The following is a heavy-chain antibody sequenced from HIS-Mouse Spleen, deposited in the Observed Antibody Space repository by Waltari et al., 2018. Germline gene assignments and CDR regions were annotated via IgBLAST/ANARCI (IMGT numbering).Heavy chain of an antibody. CDR3: AKDMGLRFLEWLFDY. CDR1: GFTFDDYA. D-gene: IGHD3-3*01. Sequence: EVQLVESGGGLVQPGRSLRLSCAASGFTFDDYAMHWVRQAPGKGLGWVSGISWNSGSIGYADSVKGRFTISRDNAKNSLYLQMNSLRAEDTALYYCAKDMGLRFLEWLFDYWGQGTLVTVSS. CDR2: ISWNSGSI. V-gene: IGHV3-9*01. J-gene: IGHJ4*02.